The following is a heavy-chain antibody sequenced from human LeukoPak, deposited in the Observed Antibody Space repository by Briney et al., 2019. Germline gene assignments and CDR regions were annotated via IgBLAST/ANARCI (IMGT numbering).Heavy chain of an antibody. Sequence: SETLSLTCAVYGGSFSGYYWNWIRQPPGKGLEWIGEISHSGSPNYNPSLKSRVTISVDSSRNQFSLKLRFVTAADTAVYYCARAPLYGGVKDAHDYWGQGTLVTVSS. J-gene: IGHJ4*02. CDR2: ISHSGSP. V-gene: IGHV4-34*01. CDR1: GGSFSGYY. D-gene: IGHD3-16*01. CDR3: ARAPLYGGVKDAHDY.